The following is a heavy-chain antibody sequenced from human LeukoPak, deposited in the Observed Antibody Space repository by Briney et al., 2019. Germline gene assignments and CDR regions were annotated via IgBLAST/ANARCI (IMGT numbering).Heavy chain of an antibody. V-gene: IGHV3-30-3*01. Sequence: PGGSLRLSCAASGFTFSSYAMHWVRQAPGKGLEWVAVISYDGSNKYYADSVKGRFTISRDNSKNTLYLQMNSLRAEDTAVYYCARDPLGFGELLAHYFDYWGQGTLVTVSS. CDR1: GFTFSSYA. D-gene: IGHD3-10*01. J-gene: IGHJ4*02. CDR2: ISYDGSNK. CDR3: ARDPLGFGELLAHYFDY.